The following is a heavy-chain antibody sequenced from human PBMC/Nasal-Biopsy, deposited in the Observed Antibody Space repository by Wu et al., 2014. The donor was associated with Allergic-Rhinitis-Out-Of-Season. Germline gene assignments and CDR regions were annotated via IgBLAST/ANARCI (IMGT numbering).Heavy chain of an antibody. Sequence: AISGDSVSSNSAAWNWIRQSPSRGLEWLGRTYYRSKWYNDYAVSVKSRITINPDTSKNQFSLQLNSVTPEDTAVYYCARGGEREPYASMDVWGPMGPRSPSPQ. J-gene: IGHJ6*04. CDR1: GDSVSSNSAA. V-gene: IGHV6-1*01. CDR2: TYYRSKWYN. CDR3: ARGGEREPYASMDV. D-gene: IGHD2-21*01.